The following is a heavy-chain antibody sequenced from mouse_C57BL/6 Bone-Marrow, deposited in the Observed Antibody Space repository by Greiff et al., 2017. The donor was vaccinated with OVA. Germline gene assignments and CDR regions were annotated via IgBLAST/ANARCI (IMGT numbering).Heavy chain of an antibody. V-gene: IGHV5-4*01. Sequence: EVQGVEPGGGLVKPGGSLKLSCAASGFTFSSYAMPWVRQTPEKRLEWVATISDGGSYTYYPDNVKGRFTISRDNAKNNLYLQMSHLKSEDTAMYYCARGDPAGFASWGQGTLVTVSA. CDR2: ISDGGSYT. CDR3: ARGDPAGFAS. CDR1: GFTFSSYA. J-gene: IGHJ3*01.